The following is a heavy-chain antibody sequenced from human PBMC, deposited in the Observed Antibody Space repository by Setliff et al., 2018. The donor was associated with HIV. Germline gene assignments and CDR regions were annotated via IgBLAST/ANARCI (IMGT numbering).Heavy chain of an antibody. D-gene: IGHD1-26*01. V-gene: IGHV4-59*01. CDR3: AREVRWELPQGFDH. Sequence: SETLSLTCTVSGGSISSYYWSWIRQPPGKGLEWIGYIYYSGSTNYNPSLKSRVTISVDTSKNQFSLKLSSVTAADTAVYYCAREVRWELPQGFDHWGQGSQVTVSS. J-gene: IGHJ4*02. CDR1: GGSISSYY. CDR2: IYYSGST.